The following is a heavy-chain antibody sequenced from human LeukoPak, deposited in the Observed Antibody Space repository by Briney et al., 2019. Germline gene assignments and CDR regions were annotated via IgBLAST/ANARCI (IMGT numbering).Heavy chain of an antibody. CDR1: GGSISSGGYY. Sequence: SETLSLTCTVSGGSISSGGYYWSWIRQHPGKGLEWIGYIYYSGSTYYNPSLKSRVTISVDTSKNQFSLKLSSVTAADTAVYYCARALSPPYTFDYWGQGTLVTVSS. J-gene: IGHJ4*02. CDR3: ARALSPPYTFDY. D-gene: IGHD2-2*01. V-gene: IGHV4-31*03. CDR2: IYYSGST.